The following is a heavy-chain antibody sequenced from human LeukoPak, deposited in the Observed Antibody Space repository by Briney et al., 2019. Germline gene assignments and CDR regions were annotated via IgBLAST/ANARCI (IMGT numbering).Heavy chain of an antibody. J-gene: IGHJ3*02. CDR2: IWHDGTNE. D-gene: IGHD3-3*01. V-gene: IGHV3-33*01. CDR3: ERDLDQNDFWSGYWPDAFAS. CDR1: GFSFSTYG. Sequence: GRSLRLSCVASGFSFSTYGMHWVRQAPGKGPEWVAVIWHDGTNEYYLNSVRGRFIISRDNSRNTVYLQMNSLRAEDTAVYYCERDLDQNDFWSGYWPDAFASWGQRTMVFVSS.